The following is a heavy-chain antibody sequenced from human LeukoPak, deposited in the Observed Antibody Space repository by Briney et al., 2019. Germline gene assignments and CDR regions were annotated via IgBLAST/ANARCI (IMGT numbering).Heavy chain of an antibody. V-gene: IGHV3-23*01. Sequence: GGSLRLSCAGSGFRFSDYAMSWVRQTPGKGLGWLSSITGDGVMKYYADSVKGRFTISRDNSKNTLYLQMNSLRAEDTAVYYCASGSWSYYNVWWGQGTLVTVSS. J-gene: IGHJ4*02. CDR3: ASGSWSYYNVW. CDR2: ITGDGVMK. D-gene: IGHD3-10*01. CDR1: GFRFSDYA.